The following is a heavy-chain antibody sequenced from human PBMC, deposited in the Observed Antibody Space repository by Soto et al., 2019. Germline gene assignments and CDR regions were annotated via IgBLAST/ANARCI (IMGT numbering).Heavy chain of an antibody. V-gene: IGHV4-39*01. CDR2: LFYGRST. CDR1: GDSISSSPYY. Sequence: PSETLSLTCTVSGDSISSSPYYWGWIRQPPGKGLVWIGSLFYGRSTYYNPSLKTRVTISVDTSKNQFSLKLTSVTAADAAVYYCARAYSSRYLDYWGQGALVTVSS. D-gene: IGHD5-18*01. CDR3: ARAYSSRYLDY. J-gene: IGHJ4*02.